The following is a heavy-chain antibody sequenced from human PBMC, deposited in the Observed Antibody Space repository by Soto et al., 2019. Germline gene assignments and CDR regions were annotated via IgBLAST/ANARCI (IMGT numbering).Heavy chain of an antibody. V-gene: IGHV4-59*01. J-gene: IGHJ4*02. Sequence: PSETLSLTCTFSGGSINSDYWSWIRQPPGKGLEWIGYIYYSGSTNYNPSLKSRVTISVDTSKNQFSLKLSSLTAADTAVYYCAICPYSSSAFHYWGQGTLVTVSS. CDR3: AICPYSSSAFHY. CDR1: GGSINSDY. D-gene: IGHD6-6*01. CDR2: IYYSGST.